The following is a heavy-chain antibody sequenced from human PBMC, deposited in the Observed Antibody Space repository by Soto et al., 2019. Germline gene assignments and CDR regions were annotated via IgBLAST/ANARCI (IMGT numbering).Heavy chain of an antibody. J-gene: IGHJ5*02. CDR1: GASISSGDYY. CDR3: ASIYDSSGYYYGNNWFDP. D-gene: IGHD3-22*01. V-gene: IGHV4-31*03. Sequence: QVQLQESGPGLVKPSQTLSLTCSVSGASISSGDYYWSWIRQHPGKGLEWIGYIYDSGSTYYNPSLKSRVTISVDTSKNQFSLKLSSVTAAGTAVYYCASIYDSSGYYYGNNWFDPWGQGTLVTVSS. CDR2: IYDSGST.